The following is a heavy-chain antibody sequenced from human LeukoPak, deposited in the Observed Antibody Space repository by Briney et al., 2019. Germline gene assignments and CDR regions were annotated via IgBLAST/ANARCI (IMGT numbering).Heavy chain of an antibody. CDR3: ARGGSGSYFSWLDH. CDR2: INPNSGGT. CDR1: GYTFTGYY. D-gene: IGHD3-10*01. Sequence: ASVKVSCKASGYTFTGYYIHWVRQAPGQGLECVGWINPNSGGTNYAQKFQGRVTMTRDTSISTAYMELSRLRSDDTAVYYCARGGSGSYFSWLDHWGQGTLVTVSS. J-gene: IGHJ5*02. V-gene: IGHV1-2*02.